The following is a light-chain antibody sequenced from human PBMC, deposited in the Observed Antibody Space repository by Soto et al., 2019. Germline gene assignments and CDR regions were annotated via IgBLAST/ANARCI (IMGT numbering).Light chain of an antibody. CDR3: QQRSIWPPET. J-gene: IGKJ2*01. CDR2: DAS. V-gene: IGKV3-11*01. Sequence: EIVLTQSPATLSLSPGEIATLSCRASQSVSSYLAWYQQKPGQAPRLLIYDASNRATGIPARFSGSGSGTDFTLTISSLEPEDFAVYYCQQRSIWPPETFGQGTKLEIK. CDR1: QSVSSY.